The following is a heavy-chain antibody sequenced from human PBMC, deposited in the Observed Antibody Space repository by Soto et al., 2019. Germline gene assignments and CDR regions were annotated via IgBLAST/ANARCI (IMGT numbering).Heavy chain of an antibody. CDR2: ITSGSNYI. CDR1: GFTFSTYS. V-gene: IGHV3-21*01. J-gene: IGHJ4*02. D-gene: IGHD2-8*01. CDR3: TTRGNGRFGY. Sequence: GGSLRLSCAVSGFTFSTYSMNWVRQAPGKGLEWVSSITSGSNYIYYADSVKGRFTISRDNAANSLYLQMNSLRAEDTAVYYCTTRGNGRFGYWGLGTLVTVSS.